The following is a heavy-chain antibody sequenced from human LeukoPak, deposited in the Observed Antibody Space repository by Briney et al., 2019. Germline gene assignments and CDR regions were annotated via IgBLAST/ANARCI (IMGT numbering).Heavy chain of an antibody. CDR3: AKDRKTMVRGVTGLYFDY. Sequence: GGSLRLSCAASGFTFSSYAMSWVRQAPGKGLEWVSAISGSGGSTYYADSVKGRFTISRDNSKNTLYLQMNSLRAEDTAVYYCAKDRKTMVRGVTGLYFDYWGQGTLVTVSS. CDR2: ISGSGGST. D-gene: IGHD3-10*01. J-gene: IGHJ4*02. CDR1: GFTFSSYA. V-gene: IGHV3-23*01.